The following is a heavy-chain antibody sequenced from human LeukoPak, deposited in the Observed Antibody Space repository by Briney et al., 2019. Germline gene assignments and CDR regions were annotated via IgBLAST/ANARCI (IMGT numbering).Heavy chain of an antibody. CDR2: ISGSGGST. Sequence: GGSLRLSSAASGFTFSSYAMSWVRQAPGKGLEWVSAISGSGGSTYYADSVKGRFTISRDNSKNTLYLQMNSLRAEDTAVYYCANPAHRMGSSGSQYFDYWGQGTLVTVSS. CDR1: GFTFSSYA. CDR3: ANPAHRMGSSGSQYFDY. V-gene: IGHV3-23*01. J-gene: IGHJ4*02. D-gene: IGHD3-22*01.